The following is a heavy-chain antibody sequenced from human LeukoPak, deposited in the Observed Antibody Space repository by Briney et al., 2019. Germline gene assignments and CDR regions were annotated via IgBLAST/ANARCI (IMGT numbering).Heavy chain of an antibody. CDR3: ARVTAYDSSGVDY. Sequence: SSETLSLTCTVSGGSISSYYWGWIRQPPGKGLEWIGYIYYSGSTNYNPSLKSRVTISVDTSKNQFSLKLSSVTAADTAVYYCARVTAYDSSGVDYWGQGTLVTVSS. J-gene: IGHJ4*02. CDR1: GGSISSYY. CDR2: IYYSGST. V-gene: IGHV4-59*08. D-gene: IGHD3-22*01.